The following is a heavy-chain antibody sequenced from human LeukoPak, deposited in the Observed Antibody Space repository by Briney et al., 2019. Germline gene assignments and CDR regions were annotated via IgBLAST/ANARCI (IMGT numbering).Heavy chain of an antibody. CDR1: GLAFSAYK. CDR3: VVGGSPGY. J-gene: IGHJ4*02. V-gene: IGHV3-74*01. D-gene: IGHD2-15*01. CDR2: ISTDGYTT. Sequence: GGSLRLTCAASGLAFSAYKMHWVRQAPRKGLVWVSRISTDGYTTDYADFVQGRFTASRDNTKNTWSLEMNSLRAEDTAVYYCVVGGSPGYWGQGILVTVSS.